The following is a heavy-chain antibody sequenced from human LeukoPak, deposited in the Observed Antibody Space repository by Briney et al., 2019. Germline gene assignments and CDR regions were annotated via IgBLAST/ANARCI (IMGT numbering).Heavy chain of an antibody. CDR1: GGSTSSINW. V-gene: IGHV4-4*02. CDR2: IYHSGST. D-gene: IGHD3-22*01. CDR3: ATAEIPYYYVSSGYYRNWFDP. Sequence: SETLSLTCAVSGGSTSSINWWSWVRQPPGKGLEWIGEIYHSGSTNYNPSLKSRVTISVDKSKNQFSLKLSSVTAADTAVYYCATAEIPYYYVSSGYYRNWFDPWGQGTLVTVSS. J-gene: IGHJ5*02.